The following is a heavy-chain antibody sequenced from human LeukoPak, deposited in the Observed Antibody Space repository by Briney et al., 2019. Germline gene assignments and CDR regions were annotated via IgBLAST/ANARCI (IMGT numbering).Heavy chain of an antibody. D-gene: IGHD3-22*01. CDR1: GFTFSSYN. CDR2: ITIGSGSTT. V-gene: IGHV3-48*01. CDR3: ARDPTYDSSGYGAQYYFDY. J-gene: IGHJ4*02. Sequence: PGGSLRLSCAASGFTFSSYNMNWVRQAPGKGLEWLSYITIGSGSTTHYADSVKGRFTISRDNAQNSLYLQMNSLRADDTAVYYCARDPTYDSSGYGAQYYFDYWGQGTLVTVSS.